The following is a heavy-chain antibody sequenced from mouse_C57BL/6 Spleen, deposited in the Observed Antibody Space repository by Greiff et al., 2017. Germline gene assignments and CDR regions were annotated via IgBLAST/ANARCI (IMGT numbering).Heavy chain of an antibody. CDR1: GFTFSSYG. V-gene: IGHV5-6*01. CDR3: ARHPLYDYDWFAY. J-gene: IGHJ3*01. Sequence: EVQRVESGGDLVKPGGSLKLSCAASGFTFSSYGMSWVRQTPDKRLEWVATISSGGSYTYYPDSVKGRFTISRDNAKNTLYLQMSSLKSEDTAMYYCARHPLYDYDWFAYWGQGTLVTVSA. D-gene: IGHD2-4*01. CDR2: ISSGGSYT.